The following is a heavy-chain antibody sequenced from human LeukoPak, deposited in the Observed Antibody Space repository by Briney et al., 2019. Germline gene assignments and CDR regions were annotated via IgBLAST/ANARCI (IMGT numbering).Heavy chain of an antibody. Sequence: SETLSLTCAVYGGSFSGYYWSWIRQPPGKGLEWIGEINHSGSTNYNPSLKSRVTISVDTSKNQFSLKLSSVAAADTAVYYCARGRGPMGYWGQGTLVTVSS. D-gene: IGHD3-10*01. CDR3: ARGRGPMGY. J-gene: IGHJ4*02. V-gene: IGHV4-34*01. CDR1: GGSFSGYY. CDR2: INHSGST.